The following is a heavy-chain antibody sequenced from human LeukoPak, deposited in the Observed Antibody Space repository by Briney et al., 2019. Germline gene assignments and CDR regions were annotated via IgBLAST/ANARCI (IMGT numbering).Heavy chain of an antibody. J-gene: IGHJ4*02. CDR2: INPNSGGT. V-gene: IGHV1-2*02. CDR1: GYTFTGYY. Sequence: ASVKVSCKASGYTFTGYYMHWVRQAPGQGLEWMGWINPNSGGTNYAQKFQGRVTMTRDTSISTAYMELSRLRSDDTAVYYCARVSSGDYGDPVMTNWGQGTLVTASS. D-gene: IGHD4-17*01. CDR3: ARVSSGDYGDPVMTN.